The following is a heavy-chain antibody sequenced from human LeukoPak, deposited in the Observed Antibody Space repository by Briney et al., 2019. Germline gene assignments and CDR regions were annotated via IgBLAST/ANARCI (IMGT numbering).Heavy chain of an antibody. Sequence: PGGSLRLSCAASGFTFSSYAMSWVRQAPGKGLEWVSAISGSGGSTYYADSVKGRFTISRDNSKNTLYLQMNSLRAEDTAVYYCAKYYDGSGYSYYFDYWGQGTLVTVSS. J-gene: IGHJ4*02. D-gene: IGHD3-22*01. CDR2: ISGSGGST. V-gene: IGHV3-23*01. CDR1: GFTFSSYA. CDR3: AKYYDGSGYSYYFDY.